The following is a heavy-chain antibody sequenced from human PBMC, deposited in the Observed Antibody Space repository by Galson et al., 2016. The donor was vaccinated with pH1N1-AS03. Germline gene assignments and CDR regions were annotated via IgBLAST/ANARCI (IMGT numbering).Heavy chain of an antibody. V-gene: IGHV1-69*04. J-gene: IGHJ4*02. CDR3: ARDGGLDCLQDVCDTLVY. D-gene: IGHD2-15*01. Sequence: SVKVSCKASGYTLTRYYMHWVRQAPGQGLEWMGRIIPILAIANYAQRFQGRVTIIADKSTSTAYMELSSLRYDDTAVYYCARDGGLDCLQDVCDTLVYWGQGPLVTVSS. CDR2: IIPILAIA. CDR1: GYTLTRYY.